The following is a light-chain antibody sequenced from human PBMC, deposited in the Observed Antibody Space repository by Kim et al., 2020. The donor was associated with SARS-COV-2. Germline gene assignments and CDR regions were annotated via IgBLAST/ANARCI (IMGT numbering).Light chain of an antibody. CDR2: DDP. CDR3: QIWDRSTDHVV. Sequence: APGKSPPITCGGNNVGPRGVHWYRQGPGRAPLLVVYDDPDRTSGIPDRFSASNSGNTATLTISSVEAGDEADYYCQIWDRSTDHVVFGGGTQLTVL. V-gene: IGLV3-21*03. CDR1: NVGPRG. J-gene: IGLJ2*01.